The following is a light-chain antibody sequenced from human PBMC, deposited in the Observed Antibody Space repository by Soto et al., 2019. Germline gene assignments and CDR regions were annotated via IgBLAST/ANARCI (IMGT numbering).Light chain of an antibody. V-gene: IGKV1-5*01. J-gene: IGKJ1*01. CDR2: DAS. Sequence: DVQMTQSPSTLSASVGDRVTITCRASQSISGSLAWYQHKPGKAPKALIYDASSLESGVPSRFRGSGSGTEFTLTISXLQPDDFATYYCQQYNIYWTFGQGTKVDIK. CDR3: QQYNIYWT. CDR1: QSISGS.